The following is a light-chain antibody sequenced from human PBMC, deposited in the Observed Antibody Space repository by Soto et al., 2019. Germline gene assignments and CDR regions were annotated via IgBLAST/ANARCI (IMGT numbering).Light chain of an antibody. V-gene: IGLV2-14*03. J-gene: IGLJ1*01. Sequence: QSALTQPASVSGSPGQSITISCTGTSNDVGGYNYVSWYQHHPGKAPKLIICDVTDRPSGISYRFSASKSGNTASLTISGLQAEDEADYYCRSYTRSNAEVFGTGTKVTVL. CDR1: SNDVGGYNY. CDR2: DVT. CDR3: RSYTRSNAEV.